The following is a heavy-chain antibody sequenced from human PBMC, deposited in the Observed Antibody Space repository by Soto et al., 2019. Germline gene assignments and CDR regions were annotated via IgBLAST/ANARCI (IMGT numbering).Heavy chain of an antibody. J-gene: IGHJ4*02. CDR2: IAVGSGET. CDR3: AAPPNRDAYNYDY. D-gene: IGHD5-12*01. V-gene: IGHV1-58*01. Sequence: QMQLVQSGPEVRKPGTSVKVSCNTSGLTFSNSAVQWVRRARGQRLEWIGWIAVGSGETKYAQNFQERVTITRDMSTSTAYMELSSLRSEDTAVYYCAAPPNRDAYNYDYWGQGTLITVSS. CDR1: GLTFSNSA.